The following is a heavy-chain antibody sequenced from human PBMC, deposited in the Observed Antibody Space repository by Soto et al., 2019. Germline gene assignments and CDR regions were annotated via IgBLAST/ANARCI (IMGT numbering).Heavy chain of an antibody. CDR3: ASDSLSITMVMEV. CDR1: GGTFSSYT. V-gene: IGHV1-69*02. J-gene: IGHJ6*04. Sequence: SVKVSCKASGGTFSSYTISWVRQAPGQGLEWMGRIIPILGIANYAQKFQGRVTITADKSTSTAYMELSSLRSEDTAVYYCASDSLSITMVMEVWGKGTTVPVSP. D-gene: IGHD3-10*01. CDR2: IIPILGIA.